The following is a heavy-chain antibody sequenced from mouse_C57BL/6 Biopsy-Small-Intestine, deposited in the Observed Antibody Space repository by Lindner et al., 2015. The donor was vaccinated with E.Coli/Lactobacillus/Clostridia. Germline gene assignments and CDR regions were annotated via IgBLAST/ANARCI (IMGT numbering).Heavy chain of an antibody. D-gene: IGHD4-1*01. CDR1: GYSFTSYY. CDR2: IYPGSGNT. Sequence: VQLQESGPELVKPGASVKISCKASGYSFTSYYIHWVKQRPGQGLEWIGWIYPGSGNTKYNEKFKGKATLTADTSSSTGYMQLSSLTSEDSAVYFCARELTGTGYFDYWGQGTTLTVSS. V-gene: IGHV1-66*01. CDR3: ARELTGTGYFDY. J-gene: IGHJ2*01.